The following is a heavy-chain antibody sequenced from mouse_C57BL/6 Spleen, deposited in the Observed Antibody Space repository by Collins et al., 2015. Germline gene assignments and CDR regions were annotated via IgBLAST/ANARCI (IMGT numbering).Heavy chain of an antibody. CDR2: ISSGGSYT. D-gene: IGHD1-1*01. CDR3: ARHAGAYGYFDY. V-gene: IGHV5-6*01. J-gene: IGHJ2*01. CDR1: GFTFSSYG. Sequence: EVQLVESGGDLVKPGGSLKLSCAASGFTFSSYGMSWVRQTPDKRLEWVATISSGGSYTYYPDSVKGRFTISRDNAKNTLYLQMSSLKSEDTAMYYCARHAGAYGYFDYWGQGTTPTVSS.